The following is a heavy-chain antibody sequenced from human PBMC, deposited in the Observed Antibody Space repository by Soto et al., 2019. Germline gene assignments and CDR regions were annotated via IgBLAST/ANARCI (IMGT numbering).Heavy chain of an antibody. J-gene: IGHJ6*02. CDR2: IVVGSGNT. Sequence: QMQLVQSGPEVKKPGTSVKVSCKASGFTFTSSAVQWVRQARGQRLEWIGWIVVGSGNTNYAQKFQERVTITRDMSTSTAYMELSSLRSEDTAVYYCAAAAGDYGNYYYGMDVWGQGTTVTVSS. V-gene: IGHV1-58*01. CDR1: GFTFTSSA. D-gene: IGHD4-17*01. CDR3: AAAAGDYGNYYYGMDV.